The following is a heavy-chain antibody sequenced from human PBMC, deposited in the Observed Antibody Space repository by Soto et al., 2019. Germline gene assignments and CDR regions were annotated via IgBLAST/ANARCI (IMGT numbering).Heavy chain of an antibody. CDR2: TYHRCST. V-gene: IGHV4-59*01. CDR3: ARIGGYHGPLDY. CDR1: CVSIISYF. J-gene: IGHJ4*02. D-gene: IGHD6-25*01. Sequence: PSETLSLTCSVSCVSIISYFWSWIRQAPGSGLEWIGYTYHRCSTNYSPSLKSRVAISLDTSENQFSLKVNSVTAADTAVYYCARIGGYHGPLDYWGQGTPVTFSS.